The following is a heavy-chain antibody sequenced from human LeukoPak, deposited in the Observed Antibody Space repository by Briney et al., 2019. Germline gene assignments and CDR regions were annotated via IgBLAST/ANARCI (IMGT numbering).Heavy chain of an antibody. D-gene: IGHD3-22*01. J-gene: IGHJ4*02. Sequence: PSETLSLTCTVSGGSFSSGGYYWSWICQPPGKGLEWIGYIYYSGSTYYNPSLKSRVTISVDTSKNQFSLKLSSVTAADTAVYYCARVDDSSGYNQYYFDYWGQGTLVTVSS. CDR1: GGSFSSGGYY. CDR2: IYYSGST. CDR3: ARVDDSSGYNQYYFDY. V-gene: IGHV4-30-4*01.